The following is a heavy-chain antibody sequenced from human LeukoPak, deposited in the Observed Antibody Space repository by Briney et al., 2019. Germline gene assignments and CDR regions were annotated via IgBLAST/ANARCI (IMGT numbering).Heavy chain of an antibody. V-gene: IGHV3-23*01. CDR3: AKGKVNHLGALDY. Sequence: GGSLRLSCAASGCTFSSYAMTWVRQAPGKGLEWVSTISESGGGSYSGGGTYYRDSVKGRFIIPKDGSTNTLFLQMDSLRADDTGIYYCAKGKVNHLGALDYWGQGALVTVSS. CDR2: ISESGGGSYSGGGT. CDR1: GCTFSSYA. D-gene: IGHD1-26*01. J-gene: IGHJ4*02.